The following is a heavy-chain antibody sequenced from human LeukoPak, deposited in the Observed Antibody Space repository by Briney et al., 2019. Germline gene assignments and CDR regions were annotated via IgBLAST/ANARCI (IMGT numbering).Heavy chain of an antibody. V-gene: IGHV3-21*01. CDR1: GLTFSSYS. CDR2: ISSSSSYI. J-gene: IGHJ5*02. CDR3: ARDSVVATIVDWFDP. D-gene: IGHD5-12*01. Sequence: GGSLRLSCAASGLTFSSYSMNWVRQAPGKGLEWVSSISSSSSYIYYADSVKGRFTISRDNAKNSLYLQMNSLRAEDTAVYYGARDSVVATIVDWFDPWGQGTLVTVSS.